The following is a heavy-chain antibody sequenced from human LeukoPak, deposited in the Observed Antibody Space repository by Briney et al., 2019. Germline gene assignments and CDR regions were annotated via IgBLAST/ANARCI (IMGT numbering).Heavy chain of an antibody. CDR2: IWYDGSNK. V-gene: IGHV3-33*08. CDR3: ARMTRYCSSTSCAGEFDY. CDR1: GFTFSSYG. Sequence: GGSLRLSCAASGFTFSSYGMHWVRQAPGKGLEWVAVIWYDGSNKYYADSVKGRFTISRDNSKNTLYLQMNSLRAEDTAVYYCARMTRYCSSTSCAGEFDYWGQGTLVTVSS. D-gene: IGHD2-2*01. J-gene: IGHJ4*02.